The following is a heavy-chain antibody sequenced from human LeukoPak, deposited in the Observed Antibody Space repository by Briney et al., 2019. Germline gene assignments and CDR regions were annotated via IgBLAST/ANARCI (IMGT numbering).Heavy chain of an antibody. CDR1: GGTFSSHA. J-gene: IGHJ6*02. CDR3: AKGRAMDYNYDMDV. V-gene: IGHV1-69*13. CDR2: IIPMFNTP. Sequence: GASVKVSCKASGGTFSSHAINWVRQAPGQGLEWMGRIIPMFNTPNCAQKFHGRVTITADESTSTAYMELRRLRSEDTAVYFCAKGRAMDYNYDMDVWGQGTTVTVSS.